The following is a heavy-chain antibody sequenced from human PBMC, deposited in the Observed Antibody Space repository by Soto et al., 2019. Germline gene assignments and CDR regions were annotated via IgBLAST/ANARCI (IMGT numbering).Heavy chain of an antibody. J-gene: IGHJ4*02. CDR1: GFTFSAFG. D-gene: IGHD6-19*01. CDR2: IHVAMIY. CDR3: ARDWLGHYFGY. Sequence: QVHLVESGGDVVQPGKSLRLSCAASGFTFSAFGMHWVRQAPGKGLEWVAGIHVAMIYNYADSVKGRFTISRDNTKNTLHMQMDSLNAEDTAVYFCARDWLGHYFGYWGQGTLVTVSA. V-gene: IGHV3-30*19.